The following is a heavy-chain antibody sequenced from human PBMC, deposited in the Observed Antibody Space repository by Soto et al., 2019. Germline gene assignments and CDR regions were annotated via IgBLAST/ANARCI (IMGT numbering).Heavy chain of an antibody. Sequence: SETLSLTCAVYGGSFSGYYWSWIRQPPGKGLEWIGEINHSGSTNYNPSLMSRVTISVDTSKNQFSLKLSSVTAADTAVYYCARAEYYYGSGTYPNYYYYYYMDVWGKGTTVTVSS. CDR3: ARAEYYYGSGTYPNYYYYYYMDV. CDR2: INHSGST. D-gene: IGHD3-10*01. V-gene: IGHV4-34*01. CDR1: GGSFSGYY. J-gene: IGHJ6*03.